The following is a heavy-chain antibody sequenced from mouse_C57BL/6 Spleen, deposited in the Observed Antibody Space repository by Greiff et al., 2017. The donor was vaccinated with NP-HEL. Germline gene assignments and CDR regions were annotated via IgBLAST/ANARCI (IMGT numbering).Heavy chain of an antibody. J-gene: IGHJ3*01. CDR1: GYTFTSYW. Sequence: VQLQQPGAELVKPGASVKLSCKASGYTFTSYWMQWVKQRPGQGLEWIGEIDPSDSYTNYNQKFKGKATLTVDTSSSTAYMQLSSLTSEDSAVYYCARSHSSAPAWFAYWGQGTLVTVSA. V-gene: IGHV1-50*01. CDR3: ARSHSSAPAWFAY. D-gene: IGHD3-2*02. CDR2: IDPSDSYT.